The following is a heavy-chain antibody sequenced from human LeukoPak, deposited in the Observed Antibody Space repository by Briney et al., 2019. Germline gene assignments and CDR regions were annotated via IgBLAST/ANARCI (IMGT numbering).Heavy chain of an antibody. Sequence: GGSLRLSCAASGFTFSSYAMHWVRQAPGKGLEYVSAISSNGGSTYYANSVKGRFTISRDNSKNTLYLQMGSLRAEDTAVYYCASSAVAGTDSHDYWGQGTLVTVSS. CDR2: ISSNGGST. J-gene: IGHJ4*02. CDR1: GFTFSSYA. D-gene: IGHD6-19*01. V-gene: IGHV3-64*01. CDR3: ASSAVAGTDSHDY.